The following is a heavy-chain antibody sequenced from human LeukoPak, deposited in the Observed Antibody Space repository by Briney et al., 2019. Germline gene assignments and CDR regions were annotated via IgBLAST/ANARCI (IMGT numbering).Heavy chain of an antibody. CDR2: ISWNSGSI. V-gene: IGHV3-9*01. CDR3: AKDTGSSGGFDY. CDR1: GFTFDDYA. Sequence: SLRLSCAASGFTFDDYAMHWVRQAPGKGLEWVSGISWNSGSIGYADSVKGRFTISRDNAKNSLYLQMNSLRAEDTALYYCAKDTGSSGGFDYWGQGTLVTVSS. D-gene: IGHD6-6*01. J-gene: IGHJ4*02.